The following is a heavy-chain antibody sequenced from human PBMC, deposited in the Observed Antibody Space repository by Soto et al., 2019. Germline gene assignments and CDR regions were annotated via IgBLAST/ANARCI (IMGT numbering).Heavy chain of an antibody. CDR3: ARDPGLTYSSFSQAPGYYFDY. D-gene: IGHD6-6*01. CDR1: GGSISSGGYY. Sequence: QVQLQESGPGLVKPSQTLSLTCTVSGGSISSGGYYWSWIRQHPGKGLEWIGYIYYSGSTYYNPSLKSRVTISVDTSKNQFSLKLSSVTAADTAVYYCARDPGLTYSSFSQAPGYYFDYWGQGTLVTVSS. V-gene: IGHV4-31*03. J-gene: IGHJ4*02. CDR2: IYYSGST.